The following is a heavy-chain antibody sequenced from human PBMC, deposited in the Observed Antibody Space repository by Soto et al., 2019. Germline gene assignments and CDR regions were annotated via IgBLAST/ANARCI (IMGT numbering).Heavy chain of an antibody. D-gene: IGHD3-3*01. CDR1: GGTFSSYA. CDR3: ARDSVESITIFGVVSPYGMDV. J-gene: IGHJ6*02. CDR2: IIPIFGTA. Sequence: QVQLVQSGAEVKKPGSSVKVSCKASGGTFSSYAISWVRQAPGQGLEWMGGIIPIFGTANYAQKFQGRVTITADESTSTAYMELSSLRSEDTAVYYSARDSVESITIFGVVSPYGMDVWGQGTTVTVSS. V-gene: IGHV1-69*01.